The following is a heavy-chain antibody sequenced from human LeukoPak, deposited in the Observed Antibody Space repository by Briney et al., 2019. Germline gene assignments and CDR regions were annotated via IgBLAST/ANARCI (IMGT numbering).Heavy chain of an antibody. D-gene: IGHD5-18*01. J-gene: IGHJ4*02. CDR3: ARGLPTSY. Sequence: SGGSLRLSCAASGFTFSNYWMSWVRQAPGKGLEWVANINQDGSEIYSVDSVKGRFTISRDNAKNSLYLQINSLRAEDTAVYYCARGLPTSYWGQGTLVTVSS. CDR2: INQDGSEI. CDR1: GFTFSNYW. V-gene: IGHV3-7*04.